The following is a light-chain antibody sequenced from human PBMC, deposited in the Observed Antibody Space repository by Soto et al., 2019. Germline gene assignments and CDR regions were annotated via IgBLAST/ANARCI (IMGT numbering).Light chain of an antibody. CDR2: GAS. Sequence: QSPAALSLKTGQGVTLSCRASQSVSSKSAWNQHKPGQDPRLLIYGASNRATGIPDRFSGSGSETDFTLTICRLEPEEFAVYYCQQYGSSGTFGQGTNV. CDR1: QSVSSK. J-gene: IGKJ1*01. CDR3: QQYGSSGT. V-gene: IGKV3-20*01.